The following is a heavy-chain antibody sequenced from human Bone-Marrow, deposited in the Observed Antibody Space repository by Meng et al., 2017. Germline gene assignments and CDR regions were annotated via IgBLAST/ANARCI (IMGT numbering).Heavy chain of an antibody. D-gene: IGHD6-13*01. CDR3: VRMRPYNSRTNFDY. CDR2: MHGSGTTI. J-gene: IGHJ4*02. CDR1: GFRLSDCY. V-gene: IGHV3-11*01. Sequence: QVQLVQAGGGLATPGGSPTLSCAASGFRLSDCYMCRIRPAPEKGLEWVSYMHGSGTTIHYANSVRGRFAITGDNAKNSLYLQMNSLTTNATAVYFCVRMRPYNSRTNFDYWGQGTLVTVSS.